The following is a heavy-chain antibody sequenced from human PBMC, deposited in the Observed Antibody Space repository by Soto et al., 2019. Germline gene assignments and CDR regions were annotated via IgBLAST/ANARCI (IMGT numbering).Heavy chain of an antibody. V-gene: IGHV3-48*02. J-gene: IGHJ4*01. Sequence: DVQLVESGGGLVQPGGSLRLSCAASGFPFRSYNMNWVRQAPGKGLDWLSYISSSSSTIYYADSVKGRFTISRDNAKNSLYLQMNSLRDDDTAMYYCARGGTIAVTTIGDYWGQGTLVTVSS. CDR3: ARGGTIAVTTIGDY. D-gene: IGHD5-12*01. CDR2: ISSSSSTI. CDR1: GFPFRSYN.